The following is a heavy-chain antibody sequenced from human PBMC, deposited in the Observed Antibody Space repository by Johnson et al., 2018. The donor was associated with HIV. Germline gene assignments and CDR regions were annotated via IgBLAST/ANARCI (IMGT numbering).Heavy chain of an antibody. Sequence: VQLVESGGGVVQPGRSLRLSCAASGFTFSSYAMHWVCQAPGKGLEWVAVISYDGSNKYYAASVKGRFTISRDNSKNTLYLQMNSLRAEDTAVYYCAREGDIVGAPDAFDIWGQGTMVIVS. CDR1: GFTFSSYA. V-gene: IGHV3-30*04. D-gene: IGHD1-26*01. J-gene: IGHJ3*02. CDR3: AREGDIVGAPDAFDI. CDR2: ISYDGSNK.